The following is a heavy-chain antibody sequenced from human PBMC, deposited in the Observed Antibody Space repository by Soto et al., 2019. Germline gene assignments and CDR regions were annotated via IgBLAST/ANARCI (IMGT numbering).Heavy chain of an antibody. CDR3: AKGYRGLRYYFDY. J-gene: IGHJ4*02. CDR2: ISWNSGSI. Sequence: GGSLRLSCAASGFTFDDYAMHWVRQAPGKGLEWVSGISWNSGSIGYADSVKGRFTISRDNAKNSLYLQMNSLRAEDTALYYCAKGYRGLRYYFDYWGQGTLVTVSS. CDR1: GFTFDDYA. D-gene: IGHD5-12*01. V-gene: IGHV3-9*01.